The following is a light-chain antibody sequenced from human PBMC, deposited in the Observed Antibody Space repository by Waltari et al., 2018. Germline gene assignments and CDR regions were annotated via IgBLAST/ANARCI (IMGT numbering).Light chain of an antibody. V-gene: IGLV2-14*03. CDR2: DVT. J-gene: IGLJ2*01. Sequence: QSALTQPASVSGSPGQSITISCSGIHSAGAASDSVSWYQHHPGEAPQVIIYDVTNRPSGVSDRFSASKSANRAFLTISGLQPDDEGDYYCSSQTLDGVVLFGGGTKLTVL. CDR3: SSQTLDGVVL. CDR1: HSAGAASDS.